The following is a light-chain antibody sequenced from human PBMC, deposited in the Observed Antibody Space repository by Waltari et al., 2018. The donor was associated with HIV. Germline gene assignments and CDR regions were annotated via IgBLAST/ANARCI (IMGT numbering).Light chain of an antibody. CDR2: DVT. J-gene: IGLJ3*02. V-gene: IGLV2-14*03. CDR3: SSYTSSSWV. CDR1: SRAVDYYNY. Sequence: QSALTQPASVSGSPGQSITISCTGISRAVDYYNYDCWYQQHPGKAPKLMIYDVTHRPSGVSNRFSGSKSGNTASLTISGLQAEDEADYYCSSYTSSSWVFGGGTKLTVL.